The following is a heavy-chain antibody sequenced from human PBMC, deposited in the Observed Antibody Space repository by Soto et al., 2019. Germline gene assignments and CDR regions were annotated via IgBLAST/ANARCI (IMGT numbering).Heavy chain of an antibody. CDR3: ARGSYYSGWV. Sequence: TLSLTCAISGDSVSSTSTAWSWIRQSPSRGLEWLGRTYYRSNWYTDYAVSVKSRITISPDTSKNQFSLQLNSVTPEDTAVYYCARGSYYSGWVWGQGTLVTVSS. CDR2: TYYRSNWYT. D-gene: IGHD6-19*01. J-gene: IGHJ4*02. V-gene: IGHV6-1*01. CDR1: GDSVSSTSTA.